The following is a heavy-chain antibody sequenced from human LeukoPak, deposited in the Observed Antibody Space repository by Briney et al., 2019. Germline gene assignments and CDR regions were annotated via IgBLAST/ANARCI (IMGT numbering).Heavy chain of an antibody. J-gene: IGHJ4*02. CDR3: ARAVEDYACFDY. Sequence: PGGSLRLSCAASGFTFSDYYMSWIRQAPGKGLEWVANIKQDGSEKYYVDSVKGRFTISRDNAKNSLYLQMNSLRAEDTAVYYCARAVEDYACFDYWGQGTLVTVSS. CDR2: IKQDGSEK. CDR1: GFTFSDYY. V-gene: IGHV3-7*01. D-gene: IGHD4/OR15-4a*01.